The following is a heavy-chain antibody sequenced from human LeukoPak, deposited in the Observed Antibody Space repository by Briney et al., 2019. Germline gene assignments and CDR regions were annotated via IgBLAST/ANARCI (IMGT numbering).Heavy chain of an antibody. CDR1: GGTFSSYA. J-gene: IGHJ6*03. Sequence: SVKVSCKATGGTFSSYAISWARQAPGQGLEWMGGIIPTFGTANYAQKFQGRVTITADESTSTAYMELSSLRSEDTAVYYCAAVDTAMSYYYYMDVWGKGTTVTVSS. CDR2: IIPTFGTA. V-gene: IGHV1-69*13. CDR3: AAVDTAMSYYYYMDV. D-gene: IGHD5-18*01.